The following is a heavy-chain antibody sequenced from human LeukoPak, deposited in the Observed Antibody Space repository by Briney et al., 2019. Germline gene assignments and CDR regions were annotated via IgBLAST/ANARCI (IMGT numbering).Heavy chain of an antibody. CDR1: GFTFTSST. D-gene: IGHD3-22*01. Sequence: SVKVSCKASGFTFTSSTMQWVRQARGQRLEWIGWIVVASGNTNYAQKFQERVTITRDMSTSTAYMELSSLTSEDTAVYYCAADLNFYDSGGYYFVRWFDPWGQGTLVTVSS. J-gene: IGHJ5*02. CDR2: IVVASGNT. CDR3: AADLNFYDSGGYYFVRWFDP. V-gene: IGHV1-58*02.